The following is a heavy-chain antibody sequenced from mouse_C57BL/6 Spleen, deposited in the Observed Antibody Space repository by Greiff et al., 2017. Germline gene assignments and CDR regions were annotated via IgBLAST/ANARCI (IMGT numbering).Heavy chain of an antibody. V-gene: IGHV2-2*01. CDR3: AFSYYDYAWFAY. J-gene: IGHJ3*01. CDR2: IWRGGSP. Sequence: QVQLKESGPGLVQPSQSLSITCTVSGFSLTSYGVHWVRPSPGKGLEWLGVIWRGGSPDYNAAFISRLSSSKDNSKSQVFFKMNSLQADDTAIYYCAFSYYDYAWFAYWGQGTLVTVSA. D-gene: IGHD2-4*01. CDR1: GFSLTSYG.